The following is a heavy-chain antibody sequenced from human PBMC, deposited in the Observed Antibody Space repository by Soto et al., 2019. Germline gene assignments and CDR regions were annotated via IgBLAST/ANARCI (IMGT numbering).Heavy chain of an antibody. CDR2: INPATGDT. J-gene: IGHJ5*02. D-gene: IGHD1-26*01. CDR3: ARASGRSKLLPFYFDP. V-gene: IGHV1-3*01. Sequence: QVHLVQSGAEVQKPGASVRISCQASGYAFTTSAIHWVRQAPGQSLEWMGWINPATGDTKYSQDVRGRVTFALDTSATTAYMDLRSLASYDTAVYYCARASGRSKLLPFYFDPWGQGTQVIVSS. CDR1: GYAFTTSA.